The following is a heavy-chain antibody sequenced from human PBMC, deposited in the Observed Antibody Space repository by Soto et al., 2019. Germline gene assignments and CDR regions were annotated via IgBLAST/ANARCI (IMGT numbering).Heavy chain of an antibody. CDR1: GYTFSNFD. J-gene: IGHJ3*01. V-gene: IGHV1-8*02. CDR3: ARALAVRDTFDL. CDR2: MNPDSGDT. Sequence: QEQLVQSGAEVRKPGASVKVSCKASGYTFSNFDINWVRQATGQGLEWVGWMNPDSGDTDYSPRFQGRVSMTRDISISTAYMALSSLGSEDTAVYYCARALAVRDTFDLWGQGTMVSVSS. D-gene: IGHD6-19*01.